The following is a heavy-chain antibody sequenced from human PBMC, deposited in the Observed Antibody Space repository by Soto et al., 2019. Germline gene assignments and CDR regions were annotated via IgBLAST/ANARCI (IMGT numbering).Heavy chain of an antibody. CDR1: GLIFNNYA. D-gene: IGHD4-17*01. CDR3: EKIPLRPTFLAF. J-gene: IGHJ4*02. V-gene: IGHV3-23*01. CDR2: ISASGVST. Sequence: GGSLRLSCAASGLIFNNYAMNWVRQAPGEGLQWVAGISASGVSTYYADSVKGRFIISRDNSKNTLFLQMNSLRAEDTAIYYGEKIPLRPTFLAFRGMGSLVTVSP.